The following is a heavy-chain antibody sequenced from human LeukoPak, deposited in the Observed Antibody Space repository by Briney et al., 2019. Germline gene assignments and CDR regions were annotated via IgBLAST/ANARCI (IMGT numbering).Heavy chain of an antibody. D-gene: IGHD2-2*01. Sequence: GGSLRLSCAASGFTFSNEMNWVRQAPGKGLEWVSYISSSGSTIYHADSVKGRFTISRDNAKNSLYLQMNSLRAEDTAVYYCARRYCSSTSCTLDYWGQGTLVTVSS. J-gene: IGHJ4*02. CDR1: GFTFSNE. CDR3: ARRYCSSTSCTLDY. V-gene: IGHV3-48*03. CDR2: ISSSGSTI.